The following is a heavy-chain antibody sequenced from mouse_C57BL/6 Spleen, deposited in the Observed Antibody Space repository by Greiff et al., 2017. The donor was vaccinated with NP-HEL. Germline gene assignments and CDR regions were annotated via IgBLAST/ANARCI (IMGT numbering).Heavy chain of an antibody. V-gene: IGHV1-4*01. CDR2: INPSSGYT. CDR3: ARWRDGSSLYYYAMDY. CDR1: GYTFTSYT. Sequence: QVQLQQSGAELARPGASVKMSCKASGYTFTSYTMHWVKQRPGQGLEWIGYINPSSGYTKYNQKFKDKATLTADKSSSTAYMQLSSLTSEDSAVYYCARWRDGSSLYYYAMDYWGQGTSVTVSS. J-gene: IGHJ4*01. D-gene: IGHD1-1*01.